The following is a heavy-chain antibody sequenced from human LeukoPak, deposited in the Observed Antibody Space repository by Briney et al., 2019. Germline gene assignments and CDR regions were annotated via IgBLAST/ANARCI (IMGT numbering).Heavy chain of an antibody. CDR1: GYSFTSYW. V-gene: IGHV5-51*01. Sequence: GESLKISCKGSGYSFTSYWISWVRQMPGKGLEWMGIIYPGDSDTRYSPSFQGQVTISADKSISTAYLQWSSLKASDTAMYYCARHGRGYSSSWYAFDIWGQGTMVTVSS. CDR2: IYPGDSDT. D-gene: IGHD6-13*01. CDR3: ARHGRGYSSSWYAFDI. J-gene: IGHJ3*02.